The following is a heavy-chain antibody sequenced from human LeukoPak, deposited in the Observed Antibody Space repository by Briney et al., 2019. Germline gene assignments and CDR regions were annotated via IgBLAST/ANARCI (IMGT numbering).Heavy chain of an antibody. Sequence: SGTLSLTCTVSGGSISSSGYYWGWIRQPPGKGLEWIGTIYYSGSTYYRPSLQSRVTISVDTSKNQLSLKLSSVTAADTAVYYCARHQGFTSMVRGVIDYWGQGTLVTVSS. CDR2: IYYSGST. J-gene: IGHJ4*02. CDR3: ARHQGFTSMVRGVIDY. CDR1: GGSISSSGYY. V-gene: IGHV4-39*01. D-gene: IGHD3-10*01.